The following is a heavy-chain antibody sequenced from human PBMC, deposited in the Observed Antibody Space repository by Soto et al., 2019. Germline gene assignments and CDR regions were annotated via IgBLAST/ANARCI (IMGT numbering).Heavy chain of an antibody. CDR3: ARGFDY. V-gene: IGHV3-30-3*01. CDR2: ISYDGSNK. J-gene: IGHJ4*02. CDR1: GFTFSSYA. D-gene: IGHD3-10*01. Sequence: LRLSCAASGFTFSSYAMHWVRQAPGKGLEWVAVISYDGSNKYYADSVKGRFTISRDNSKNTLYLQMNSLRAEDTAVYYCARGFDYWGQGTLVTVSS.